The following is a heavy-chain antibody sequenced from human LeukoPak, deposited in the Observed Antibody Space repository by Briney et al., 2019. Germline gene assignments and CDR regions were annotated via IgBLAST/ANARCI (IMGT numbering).Heavy chain of an antibody. CDR3: AKERQGGNSYGDGAFYFDY. V-gene: IGHV3-23*01. CDR2: ISGSGGNS. J-gene: IGHJ4*02. D-gene: IGHD4-23*01. Sequence: GGSQRLSCTASGFSFDTYAMNWVRQVPGKGLEWVSGISGSGGNSYYADSVKGRFTISRDNSKNTLYLQMHSLRAEDTAIYYCAKERQGGNSYGDGAFYFDYWGQGTLVTVSS. CDR1: GFSFDTYA.